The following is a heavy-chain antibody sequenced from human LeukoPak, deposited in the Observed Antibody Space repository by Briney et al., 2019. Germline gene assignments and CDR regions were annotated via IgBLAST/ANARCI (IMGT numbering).Heavy chain of an antibody. CDR3: AGRKMVRGVIRKNWFDP. V-gene: IGHV4-39*01. J-gene: IGHJ5*02. CDR1: GGSISSYY. D-gene: IGHD3-10*01. CDR2: IYYSGST. Sequence: PSETLSLTCTVSGGSISSYYWGWIRQPPGKGLEWIGSIYYSGSTYYNPSLKSRVTISVDTSKNQFSLKLSSVTAADTAVYYCAGRKMVRGVIRKNWFDPWGQGTLVTVSS.